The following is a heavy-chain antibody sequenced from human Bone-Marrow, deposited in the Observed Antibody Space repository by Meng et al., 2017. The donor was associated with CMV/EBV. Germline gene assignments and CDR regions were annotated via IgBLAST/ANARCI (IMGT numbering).Heavy chain of an antibody. CDR2: ISRGGEST. CDR1: GFTFSSHA. V-gene: IGHV3-23*01. CDR3: AKLVVRTGDY. J-gene: IGHJ4*02. Sequence: LSLTCAASGFTFSSHAMSWVRQAPGKGPEWVSAISRGGESTYYADSVKGRFTISRDNSKNTLYLQMNSLRAEDTAVYYCAKLVVRTGDYWGQGTLVTVSS. D-gene: IGHD4-23*01.